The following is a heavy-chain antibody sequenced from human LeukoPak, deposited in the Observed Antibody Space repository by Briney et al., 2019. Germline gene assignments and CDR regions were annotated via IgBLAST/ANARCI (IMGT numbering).Heavy chain of an antibody. CDR2: ITWNSGSI. CDR3: AKGTVSSGYYWVFEY. V-gene: IGHV3-9*03. Sequence: GRSLRLSCAASGFTFDDYAMHWVRQAPGKGLEWVSSITWNSGSIDYADSVKGRFTISRDNAKNSLYLQMNSLRAEDMALYYCAKGTVSSGYYWVFEYWGQGTLVTASS. CDR1: GFTFDDYA. D-gene: IGHD3-22*01. J-gene: IGHJ4*02.